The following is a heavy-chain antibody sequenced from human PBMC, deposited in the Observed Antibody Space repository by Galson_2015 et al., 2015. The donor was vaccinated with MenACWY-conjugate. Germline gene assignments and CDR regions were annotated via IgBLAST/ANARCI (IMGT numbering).Heavy chain of an antibody. CDR3: ARLAQLLEVPITMGGYFGMDV. V-gene: IGHV3-7*03. CDR1: GFTFSTYW. D-gene: IGHD3-10*01. Sequence: SLRLSCAASGFTFSTYWMSWVRQAPGKGLEWVANIKQDRSEKYYVDSVKGRFTISRDNAKNSLYLQMDSLRAEDTAVYYCARLAQLLEVPITMGGYFGMDVWGQGTTVSVSS. CDR2: IKQDRSEK. J-gene: IGHJ6*02.